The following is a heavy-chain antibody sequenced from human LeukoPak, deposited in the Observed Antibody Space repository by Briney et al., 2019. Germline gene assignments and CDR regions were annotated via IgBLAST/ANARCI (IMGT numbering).Heavy chain of an antibody. D-gene: IGHD3-22*01. CDR1: GFTFSSYA. Sequence: GGSLRLSCAASGFTFSSYAFHWVRQAPGKGLEWVAVISYDGISEYYADSVKGRFTISRDNSKNTLYLQMNSLRAEDTAVYYCAKDQVIVVAHDPYYFDYWGQGTLVTVSP. CDR2: ISYDGISE. J-gene: IGHJ4*02. V-gene: IGHV3-30*04. CDR3: AKDQVIVVAHDPYYFDY.